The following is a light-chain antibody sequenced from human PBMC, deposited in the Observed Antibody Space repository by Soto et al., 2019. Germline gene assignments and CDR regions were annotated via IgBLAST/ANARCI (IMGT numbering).Light chain of an antibody. CDR3: QQYNNWPPGT. Sequence: EIVLTQSPGTLSVSPGERATLSCRASQSVSSNSAWYQQKPGQAPRLLIYGASTRATGIAARFSGSGSGTEFTLTISSLQSEDFAVYYCQQYNNWPPGTFGGGTKVDIK. J-gene: IGKJ4*01. V-gene: IGKV3-15*01. CDR2: GAS. CDR1: QSVSSN.